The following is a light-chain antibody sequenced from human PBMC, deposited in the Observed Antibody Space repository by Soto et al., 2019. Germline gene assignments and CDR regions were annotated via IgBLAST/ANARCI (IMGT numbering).Light chain of an antibody. J-gene: IGLJ1*01. CDR1: SSDVGGYNY. Sequence: QSALTQPRSVSGSPGQSVAISCTGTSSDVGGYNYVSWYQQHPGKAPKLMIYDVTKRPSGVPDRFSGSKSGNTASLTISGLQAEDEDVYYCCSYAGNYFYVFGTGTKVTVL. V-gene: IGLV2-11*01. CDR2: DVT. CDR3: CSYAGNYFYV.